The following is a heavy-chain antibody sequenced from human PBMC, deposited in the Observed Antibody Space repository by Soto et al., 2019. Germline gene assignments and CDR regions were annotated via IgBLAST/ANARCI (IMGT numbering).Heavy chain of an antibody. Sequence: EVQLLESGGALKQPGGSLRLSCAASGYTFSDYAMSWVRQAPGKGLQWVATISSSGGSTWYADSVKGRFTITRDKSKNTLYLQMNSLRAEDTAVDYCAREDYSNPRSYYHMDVWGKGTTVTVSS. CDR1: GYTFSDYA. V-gene: IGHV3-23*01. J-gene: IGHJ6*03. D-gene: IGHD4-4*01. CDR2: ISSSGGST. CDR3: AREDYSNPRSYYHMDV.